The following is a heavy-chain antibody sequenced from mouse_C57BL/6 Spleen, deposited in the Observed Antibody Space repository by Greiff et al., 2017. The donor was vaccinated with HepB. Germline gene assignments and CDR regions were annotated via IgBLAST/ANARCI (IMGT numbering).Heavy chain of an antibody. CDR2: INPNNGGT. J-gene: IGHJ2*01. CDR1: GYTFTDYY. V-gene: IGHV1-26*01. CDR3: AGHQVPRPYYFDY. Sequence: EVQLQQSGPELVKPGASVKISCKASGYTFTDYYMNWVKQSHGKSLEWIGDINPNNGGTSYNQKFKGKATLTEDKSSSTAYMELRSLTSEDSAVYYCAGHQVPRPYYFDYWGQGTPLTVSS.